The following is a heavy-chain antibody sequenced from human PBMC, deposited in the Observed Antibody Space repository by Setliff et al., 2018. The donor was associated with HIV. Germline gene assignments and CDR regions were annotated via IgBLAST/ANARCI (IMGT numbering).Heavy chain of an antibody. Sequence: PSETLSLTCTVSGGSISSSSHYWGWIRQPPGKGLEWIGSIYFSGSTYYNPSLKSRATISVDTSKNQFSLKLSSVTAADTAVYYCARPRYTYGTPPAFDIWGRGTVVTVSS. J-gene: IGHJ3*02. V-gene: IGHV4-39*01. CDR3: ARPRYTYGTPPAFDI. CDR1: GGSISSSSHY. D-gene: IGHD5-18*01. CDR2: IYFSGST.